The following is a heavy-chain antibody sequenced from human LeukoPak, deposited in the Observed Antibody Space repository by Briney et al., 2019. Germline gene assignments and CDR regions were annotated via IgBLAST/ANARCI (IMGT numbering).Heavy chain of an antibody. J-gene: IGHJ5*02. CDR3: ARAHSSGWPHMFDP. CDR2: IYYSGST. V-gene: IGHV4-59*01. CDR1: GGSTSSYY. Sequence: SETLSLTCTVSGGSTSSYYWSWIRQPPGEGLEWIGYIYYSGSTNYNPSLKSRVTMSVDTSKNQFSLKLSSVTAADTAVYYCARAHSSGWPHMFDPWGQGTLVTVPS. D-gene: IGHD6-19*01.